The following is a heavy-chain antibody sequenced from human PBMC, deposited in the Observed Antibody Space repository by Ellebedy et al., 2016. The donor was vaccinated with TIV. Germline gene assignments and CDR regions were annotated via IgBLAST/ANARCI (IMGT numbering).Heavy chain of an antibody. D-gene: IGHD2-2*02. CDR2: INPNSGGT. J-gene: IGHJ4*02. CDR1: GYTFTGYY. Sequence: ASVKVSCXASGYTFTGYYMHWVRQAPGQGLEWMGWINPNSGGTNYAQKFQGRVTMTRDTSISTAYMELSRLRSDDTAVYYCAVPYCSSTSCYTWLDYWGQGTLVTVSS. CDR3: AVPYCSSTSCYTWLDY. V-gene: IGHV1-2*02.